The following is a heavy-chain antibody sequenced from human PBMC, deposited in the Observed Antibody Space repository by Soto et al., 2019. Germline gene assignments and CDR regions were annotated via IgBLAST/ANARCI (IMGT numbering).Heavy chain of an antibody. CDR1: GGTFSSYA. J-gene: IGHJ4*02. Sequence: SVKVSCKASGGTFSSYAISWVRQAPGQGLEWMGRIIPILGIANYAQKFQGRVTITADKSTSTAYMELSSLRSEDTAVYYCARDNCSGGSCYSNYWGQGTLVTVSS. V-gene: IGHV1-69*04. CDR2: IIPILGIA. D-gene: IGHD2-15*01. CDR3: ARDNCSGGSCYSNY.